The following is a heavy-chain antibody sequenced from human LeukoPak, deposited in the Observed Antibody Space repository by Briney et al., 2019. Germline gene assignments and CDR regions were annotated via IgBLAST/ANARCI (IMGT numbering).Heavy chain of an antibody. CDR2: ISYDGSNK. CDR3: AKAPGGFIMITFGGVGIDY. CDR1: GFTFSSYG. J-gene: IGHJ4*02. D-gene: IGHD3-16*01. Sequence: GGSLRLSCAASGFTFSSYGMHWVRQAPGKGLEWVAVISYDGSNKYYADSVKGRFTISRDNSKNTLYLQMNSLRAEDTAVYYCAKAPGGFIMITFGGVGIDYWGQGTLVTVSS. V-gene: IGHV3-30*18.